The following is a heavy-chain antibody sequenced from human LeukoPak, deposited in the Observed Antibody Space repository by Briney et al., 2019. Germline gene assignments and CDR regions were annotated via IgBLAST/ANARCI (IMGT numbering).Heavy chain of an antibody. Sequence: GGSLRLSCAASGFTFSDYYMSWIRQAPGKGLEWVSYISSSSSYTNYADSVKGRFTISRDNSKNTLYLQMNSLRAEDTAVYYCAKGAGTQYYFDYWGQGTLVTVSS. V-gene: IGHV3-11*05. CDR2: ISSSSSYT. CDR1: GFTFSDYY. D-gene: IGHD6-13*01. J-gene: IGHJ4*02. CDR3: AKGAGTQYYFDY.